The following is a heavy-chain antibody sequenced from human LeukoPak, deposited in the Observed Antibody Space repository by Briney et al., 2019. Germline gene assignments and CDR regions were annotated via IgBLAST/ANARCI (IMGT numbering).Heavy chain of an antibody. V-gene: IGHV3-11*01. CDR1: GFTFSDYY. CDR3: ARAVCSSTSCPQEYNWFDP. J-gene: IGHJ5*02. D-gene: IGHD2-2*01. CDR2: ISSSGSTI. Sequence: GGSLRLSCAASGFTFSDYYISWIRQAPGKGLEWVSYISSSGSTIYYADSVKGRFTISRDNAKNSLYLQMNSLRAEDTAVYYCARAVCSSTSCPQEYNWFDPWGQGTLVTVSS.